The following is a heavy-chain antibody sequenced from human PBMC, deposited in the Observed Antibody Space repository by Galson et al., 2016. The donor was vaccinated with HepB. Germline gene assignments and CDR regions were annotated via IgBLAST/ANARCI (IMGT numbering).Heavy chain of an antibody. CDR2: ITHTTYTI. J-gene: IGHJ4*02. CDR1: GFTLSSYW. D-gene: IGHD5-24*01. V-gene: IGHV3-48*02. CDR3: ARDGGGGYNLDY. Sequence: SLRLSCAASGFTLSSYWMSWVRQAPGRGLEWVSHITHTTYTIYYADSVKGRFTISRDNAKNSVYLQMNSLRDEDTAVYYCARDGGGGYNLDYWGQGTLVTVSS.